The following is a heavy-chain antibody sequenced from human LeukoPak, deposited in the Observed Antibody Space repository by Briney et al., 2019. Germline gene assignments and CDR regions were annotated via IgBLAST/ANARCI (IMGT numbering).Heavy chain of an antibody. CDR2: VYPGDSDT. D-gene: IGHD6-13*01. Sequence: GESLKISCKGSGYNFTDYWIGWVRQMPGKGLERMGIVYPGDSDTRYRPSFQGQVTISVDKSISTAYLQWSSLQASDTAIYYCARRYSSSQYHFDYWGQGTLVTVSS. CDR3: ARRYSSSQYHFDY. J-gene: IGHJ4*02. V-gene: IGHV5-51*01. CDR1: GYNFTDYW.